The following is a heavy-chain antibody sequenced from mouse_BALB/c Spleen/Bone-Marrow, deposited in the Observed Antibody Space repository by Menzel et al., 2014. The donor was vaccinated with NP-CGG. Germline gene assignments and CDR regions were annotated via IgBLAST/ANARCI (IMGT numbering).Heavy chain of an antibody. Sequence: VQLQQSGAELVRPGTSVKVSCKASGYAFXNYLIDWVKQRPGQGLEWIGVINPGSGSSNYNENFKGKATLTADRSSSTAYMLLNSLTSDDSAVYFCARSRGYDVGPFAFWGQGTLVTVSA. V-gene: IGHV1-54*01. CDR3: ARSRGYDVGPFAF. D-gene: IGHD2-2*01. CDR2: INPGSGSS. J-gene: IGHJ3*01. CDR1: GYAFXNYL.